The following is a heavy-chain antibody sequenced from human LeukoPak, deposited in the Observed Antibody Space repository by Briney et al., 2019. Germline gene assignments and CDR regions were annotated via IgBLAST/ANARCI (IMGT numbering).Heavy chain of an antibody. J-gene: IGHJ4*02. CDR2: IKQRSNEI. CDR1: GFTFSNDW. Sequence: GGSLRLSCAASGFTFSNDWMNWVRQAPGNGLEWVANIKQRSNEIYYVDSVKGRFTVSRDNAKNSLYLQMNSLRAEDTAVYYCARDPDILRGVYFDYWGQGSLVIVSS. D-gene: IGHD3-10*01. CDR3: ARDPDILRGVYFDY. V-gene: IGHV3-7*01.